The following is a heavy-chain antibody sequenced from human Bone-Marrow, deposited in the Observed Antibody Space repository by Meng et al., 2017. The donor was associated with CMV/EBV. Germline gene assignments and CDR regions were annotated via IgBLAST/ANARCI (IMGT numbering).Heavy chain of an antibody. CDR2: IRSDGSAT. V-gene: IGHV1-2*02. D-gene: IGHD6-19*01. CDR3: VRSSGWSLFDY. Sequence: QVQLMPSGGGVKEPGASVKVSCKTSGYPFSDYYMHWVRQAPGQGLEWMGWIRSDGSATNYAQKFRGRVTMTRDASVSTAYIELSGLTSDDTAVYFCVRSSGWSLFDYWGPGALVTVSS. CDR1: GYPFSDYY. J-gene: IGHJ4*02.